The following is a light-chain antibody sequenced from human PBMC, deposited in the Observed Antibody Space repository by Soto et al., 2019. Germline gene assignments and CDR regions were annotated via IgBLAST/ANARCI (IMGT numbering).Light chain of an antibody. V-gene: IGLV1-40*01. CDR2: GNS. Sequence: QTVVTQPPSVSGAPGQRVTISCTGSSSNIGAGYDVHWYQQLPGTAPKLLIYGNSNRHSGVPDRFSGSKSGTSASLAITGLQAEDEADYYCQSYDSSLSLYVFGTGTKVTVL. CDR3: QSYDSSLSLYV. CDR1: SSNIGAGYD. J-gene: IGLJ1*01.